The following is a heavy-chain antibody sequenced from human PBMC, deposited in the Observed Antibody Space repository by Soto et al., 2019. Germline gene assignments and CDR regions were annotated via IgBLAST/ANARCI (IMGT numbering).Heavy chain of an antibody. CDR1: GFTFDDYA. J-gene: IGHJ6*03. Sequence: EVQLVESGGGLVQPGRSLRLSCAASGFTFDDYAMHWVRQAPGKGLEWVSGISWNSGSIGYADSVKGRFTISRDNAKNSLYLQMNSLRAEDTALYYCAKTRADYYIYYYMDVWGKGTTVTVSS. V-gene: IGHV3-9*01. D-gene: IGHD6-13*01. CDR2: ISWNSGSI. CDR3: AKTRADYYIYYYMDV.